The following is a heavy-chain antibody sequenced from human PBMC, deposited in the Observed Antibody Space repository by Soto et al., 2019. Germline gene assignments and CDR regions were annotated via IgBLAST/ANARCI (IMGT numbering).Heavy chain of an antibody. V-gene: IGHV4-39*01. CDR3: ARHLSESGYDLNY. Sequence: PSETLSLTCTVSGGYITSDSYYWAWIRQPPGKGLEWIGSIYFSGSTYYNSALKSRLAISIGMSKNQFSLNLSSVTDADTAVYYCARHLSESGYDLNYWGQGTPVTVSS. CDR2: IYFSGST. J-gene: IGHJ4*02. CDR1: GGYITSDSYY. D-gene: IGHD5-12*01.